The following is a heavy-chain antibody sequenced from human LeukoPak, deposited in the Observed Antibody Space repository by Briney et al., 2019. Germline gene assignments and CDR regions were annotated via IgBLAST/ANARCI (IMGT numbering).Heavy chain of an antibody. CDR1: GGSFSGYY. D-gene: IGHD3-10*01. V-gene: IGHV4-34*01. J-gene: IGHJ6*03. Sequence: SETLSLTCAVYGGSFSGYYWSWIRQPPGKGLEWIGEINHSGSTNYNPSLKSRVTISVDTSKNQFSLKLSSVTAADTAVYYCARLRGYGSGSYYLKYYYYYIDVWGKGTTVTVSS. CDR2: INHSGST. CDR3: ARLRGYGSGSYYLKYYYYYIDV.